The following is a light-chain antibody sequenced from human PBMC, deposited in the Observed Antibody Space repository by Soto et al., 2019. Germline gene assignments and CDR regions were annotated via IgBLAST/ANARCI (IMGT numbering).Light chain of an antibody. CDR2: EVS. J-gene: IGLJ2*01. V-gene: IGLV2-8*01. CDR1: SSDVGGYNY. Sequence: QSALTQPPSASGSPGQSVTISCTGTSSDVGGYNYVSWYQQHPGKAPKLMIFEVSERPSGVSDRFSGSKSGNTASLTVSGLQAEDEADYYCSSYAGSDNFVVFGGGTQLTVL. CDR3: SSYAGSDNFVV.